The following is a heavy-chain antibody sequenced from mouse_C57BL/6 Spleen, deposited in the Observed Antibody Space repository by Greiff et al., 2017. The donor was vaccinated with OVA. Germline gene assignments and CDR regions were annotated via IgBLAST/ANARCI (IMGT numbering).Heavy chain of an antibody. V-gene: IGHV5-17*01. CDR2: ISSGSSTI. D-gene: IGHD1-1*01. Sequence: EVKLVESGGGLVKPGGSLKLSCAASGFTFSDYGMHWVRQAPEKGLEWVAYISSGSSTIYYADTVKGRFTIARDNAKNTLFLQMTSLRSEDTAMYYCARRSRGSYYFDYWGQGTTLTVSS. J-gene: IGHJ2*01. CDR3: ARRSRGSYYFDY. CDR1: GFTFSDYG.